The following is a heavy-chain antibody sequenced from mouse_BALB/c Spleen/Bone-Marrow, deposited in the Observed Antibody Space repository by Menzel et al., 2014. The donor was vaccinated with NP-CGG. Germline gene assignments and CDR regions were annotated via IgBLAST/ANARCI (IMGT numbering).Heavy chain of an antibody. CDR1: GYTFINYW. D-gene: IGHD1-3*01. CDR3: TRMYYNFYAMDY. CDR2: IYPSDSYT. J-gene: IGHJ4*01. V-gene: IGHV1-69*02. Sequence: QVTLKESGAELVRPGASVKVSCKASGYTFINYWINWVRQRPGQGLEWIGNIYPSDSYTNYNQKFKDKATLTVDKSSSTAYMQLSSPTSEDSAVYYCTRMYYNFYAMDYWGQGTSVTVSS.